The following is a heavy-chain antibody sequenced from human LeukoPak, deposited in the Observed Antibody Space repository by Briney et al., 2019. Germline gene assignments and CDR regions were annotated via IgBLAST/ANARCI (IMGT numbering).Heavy chain of an antibody. CDR2: VYYSGST. D-gene: IGHD6-13*01. V-gene: IGHV4-39*01. CDR3: ARDIEAAGLFFDY. Sequence: PSETLSLTCTVSGGSISSNNYYWGWIRQPPGKGLEWVGSVYYSGSTYYNPSLKSRVTISVDTSKNQFSLRLSSVTAADTAVYYCARDIEAAGLFFDYWGQGTLVTVSS. J-gene: IGHJ4*02. CDR1: GGSISSNNYY.